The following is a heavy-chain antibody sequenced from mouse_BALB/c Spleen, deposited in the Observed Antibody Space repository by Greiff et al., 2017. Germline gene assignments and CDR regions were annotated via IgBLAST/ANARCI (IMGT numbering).Heavy chain of an antibody. J-gene: IGHJ4*01. V-gene: IGHV5-6-5*01. CDR1: GFTFSSYA. CDR3: ARQASTEAMDY. CDR2: ISSGGST. D-gene: IGHD1-1*01. Sequence: EVKLVESGGGLVKPGGSLKLSCAASGFTFSSYAMSWVRQTPEKRLEWVASISSGGSTYYPDSVKGRFTISRDNAKNTLYLQMSSLRSEDTAMYYCARQASTEAMDYWGQGTSVTVSS.